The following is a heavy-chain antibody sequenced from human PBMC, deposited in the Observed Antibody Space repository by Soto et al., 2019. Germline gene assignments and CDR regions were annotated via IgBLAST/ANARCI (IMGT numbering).Heavy chain of an antibody. Sequence: GGSLRLSCAASGFTFSSYGMHWVRQAPGKGLEWVAVISYDGSNKYYADSVKDRFTISRDNSKNTLYLQMNSLRAEDTAVYYCARDYYRFNSGYGFSMDVWGQGTTVTVSS. CDR1: GFTFSSYG. J-gene: IGHJ6*02. D-gene: IGHD5-12*01. V-gene: IGHV3-30*03. CDR3: ARDYYRFNSGYGFSMDV. CDR2: ISYDGSNK.